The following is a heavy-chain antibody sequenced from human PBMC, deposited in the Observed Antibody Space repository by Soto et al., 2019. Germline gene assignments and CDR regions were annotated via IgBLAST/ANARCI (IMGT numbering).Heavy chain of an antibody. Sequence: SETLSLTCTVSGGSISSSNYYWGWIRQPPGKDLEWIGTVYYSGSTYYNPSLKSRVPISVDTSKNQFSLKLTSVTAADTSVYYCATSNWNFDYWRQGTLVTV. V-gene: IGHV4-39*01. CDR2: VYYSGST. D-gene: IGHD1-1*01. J-gene: IGHJ4*02. CDR3: ATSNWNFDY. CDR1: GGSISSSNYY.